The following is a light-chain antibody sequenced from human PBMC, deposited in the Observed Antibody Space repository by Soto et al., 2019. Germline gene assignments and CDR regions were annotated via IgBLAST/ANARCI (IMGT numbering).Light chain of an antibody. CDR1: QNIGNW. CDR2: DAS. V-gene: IGKV1-12*01. Sequence: DIQITQSPSSVSASVGDRVTITCRASQNIGNWLAWYQQQPGKAPKLLIYDASNLRSGVRSRFSGSGSGTDFTLTISSLQPEDFATYYCQQSYSNTRTFGQGTKVDIK. J-gene: IGKJ1*01. CDR3: QQSYSNTRT.